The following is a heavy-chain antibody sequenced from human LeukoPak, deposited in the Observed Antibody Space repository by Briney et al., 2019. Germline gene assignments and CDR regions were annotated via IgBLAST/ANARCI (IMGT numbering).Heavy chain of an antibody. CDR1: GGTFSSYA. D-gene: IGHD6-19*01. V-gene: IGHV1-69*01. Sequence: SVKVSCKASGGTFSSYAISWVRQAPGQGLEWMGGIIPIFGTANYAQKFQGRVTITADECTSTAYMELSSLRSEDTAVYYCAAAGSSGWTDFDYWGQGTLVTVSS. CDR3: AAAGSSGWTDFDY. J-gene: IGHJ4*02. CDR2: IIPIFGTA.